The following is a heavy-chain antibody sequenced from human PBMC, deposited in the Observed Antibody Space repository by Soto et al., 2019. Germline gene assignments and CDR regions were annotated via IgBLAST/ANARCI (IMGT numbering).Heavy chain of an antibody. CDR2: IYYSGST. CDR3: ARRSGWYEKYYYYYYGMDV. CDR1: GGSISSYY. D-gene: IGHD6-19*01. V-gene: IGHV4-59*12. J-gene: IGHJ6*02. Sequence: PSETLSLTCTVSGGSISSYYWSWIRQPPGKGLEWIGEIYYSGSTNYNPSLKSRVTISVDKSKNQFSLKLSSVTAADTAVYYCARRSGWYEKYYYYYYGMDVWGQGTTVTVSS.